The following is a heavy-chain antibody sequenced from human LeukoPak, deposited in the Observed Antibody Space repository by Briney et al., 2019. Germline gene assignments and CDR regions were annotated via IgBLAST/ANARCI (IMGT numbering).Heavy chain of an antibody. D-gene: IGHD3-10*01. V-gene: IGHV1-69*06. Sequence: SVKVSCKASGGTFSSYAISWVRQATGQGLEWMGGIIPIFGTANYAQKFQGRVTITADKSTCTAYMELSSLRSEDTAVYYCARSGVRGESVDYWGQGTLVTVSS. J-gene: IGHJ4*02. CDR3: ARSGVRGESVDY. CDR1: GGTFSSYA. CDR2: IIPIFGTA.